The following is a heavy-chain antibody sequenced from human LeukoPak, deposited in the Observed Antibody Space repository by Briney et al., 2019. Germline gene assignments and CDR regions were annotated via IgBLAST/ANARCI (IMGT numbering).Heavy chain of an antibody. Sequence: PGRSLRLSCAASGFTFDDYAMHWVRQAPGKGLEWVSGISWNSGTIVYADSVKGRFIISRDNAKTSLYLQMNSLTAEDTALYYCAKDLYPSMVRGASSDYWGQGTLVTVSS. CDR2: ISWNSGTI. V-gene: IGHV3-9*01. CDR3: AKDLYPSMVRGASSDY. CDR1: GFTFDDYA. J-gene: IGHJ4*02. D-gene: IGHD3-10*01.